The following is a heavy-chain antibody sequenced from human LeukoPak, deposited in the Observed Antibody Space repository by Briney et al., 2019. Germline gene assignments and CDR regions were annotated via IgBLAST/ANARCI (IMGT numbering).Heavy chain of an antibody. CDR2: IYTSGSA. CDR3: ARGVTAYYDILTGYFDY. CDR1: GGSISSYY. J-gene: IGHJ4*02. D-gene: IGHD3-9*01. Sequence: SETLSLTCTVSGGSISSYYWSWLRQPAGKGLEWIGRIYTSGSANYNPSLKSRVIMSVDTSKSQFSLKLSSVTAADTAVYFCARGVTAYYDILTGYFDYWGQGTLVTVSS. V-gene: IGHV4-4*07.